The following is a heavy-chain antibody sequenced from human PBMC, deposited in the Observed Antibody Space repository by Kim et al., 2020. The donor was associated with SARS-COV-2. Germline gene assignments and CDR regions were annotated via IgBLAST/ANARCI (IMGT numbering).Heavy chain of an antibody. Sequence: SQTLSLTCTVSGGSISSSSYYWGWIRQPPGKGLEWIGSIYYSGSTYYNPSLKSRVTISVDTSKNQFSLKLSSVTAADTAVYYCARGLWMGITMVRGAHAGWFDPWGQGTLVTVSS. CDR3: ARGLWMGITMVRGAHAGWFDP. J-gene: IGHJ5*02. V-gene: IGHV4-39*07. CDR2: IYYSGST. CDR1: GGSISSSSYY. D-gene: IGHD3-10*01.